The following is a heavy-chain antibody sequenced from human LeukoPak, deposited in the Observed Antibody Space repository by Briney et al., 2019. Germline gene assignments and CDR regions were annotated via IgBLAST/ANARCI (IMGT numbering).Heavy chain of an antibody. D-gene: IGHD3-10*01. CDR1: GYTFTSYD. Sequence: ASVKVSCKASGYTFTSYDINWVRQATGQGLEWMGWMNPNSGNTGYAQKFQGRVTITRNTSISTAYMELSSLRSEDTAVYYCAKTWSGRGYYGYGPSEYFYYMDVWGKGTTVTISS. V-gene: IGHV1-8*03. CDR2: MNPNSGNT. J-gene: IGHJ6*03. CDR3: AKTWSGRGYYGYGPSEYFYYMDV.